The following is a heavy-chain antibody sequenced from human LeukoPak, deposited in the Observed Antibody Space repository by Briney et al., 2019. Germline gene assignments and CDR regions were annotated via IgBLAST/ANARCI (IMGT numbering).Heavy chain of an antibody. CDR1: GFTFSSYA. CDR3: ARAYSSGIDY. CDR2: ISYDGGNK. D-gene: IGHD6-19*01. J-gene: IGHJ4*02. Sequence: GGSLRLSCAASGFTFSSYAMHWVRQAPGKGLEWVAVISYDGGNKYYADSVKGRFTISRDNSKNTLYLQMNSLRAEDTAVYYCARAYSSGIDYWGQGTLVTVSS. V-gene: IGHV3-30-3*01.